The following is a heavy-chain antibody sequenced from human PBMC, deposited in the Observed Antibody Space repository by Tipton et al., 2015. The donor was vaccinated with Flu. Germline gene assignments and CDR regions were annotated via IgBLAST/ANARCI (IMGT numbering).Heavy chain of an antibody. CDR3: AKDRGVGAVSSGSGAFDI. V-gene: IGHV3-9*01. Sequence: SLRLSCAASGLTFDDYAMHWVRQAPGKGLEWVSGISWNSGSIGHADSVKGRFTISRDNAKNSLYLQMNSLRAEDTALYYCAKDRGVGAVSSGSGAFDIWAQGTMVTVSS. D-gene: IGHD3-22*01. J-gene: IGHJ3*02. CDR1: GLTFDDYA. CDR2: ISWNSGSI.